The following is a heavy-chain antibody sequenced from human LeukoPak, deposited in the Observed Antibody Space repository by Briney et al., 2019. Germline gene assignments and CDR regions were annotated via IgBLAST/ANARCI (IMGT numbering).Heavy chain of an antibody. V-gene: IGHV3-49*03. D-gene: IGHD6-25*01. J-gene: IGHJ4*02. Sequence: LSLTCTVSGYSISSGYYWGWFRQAPGKGLEWVGFIRRKASGGAIEYAASVKGRFTISRDDSNGIAYLQMNSLRAEDTAVYYCSRAQSGSGLGYWGQGTLVTVSS. CDR2: IRRKASGGAI. CDR3: SRAQSGSGLGY. CDR1: GYSISSGYY.